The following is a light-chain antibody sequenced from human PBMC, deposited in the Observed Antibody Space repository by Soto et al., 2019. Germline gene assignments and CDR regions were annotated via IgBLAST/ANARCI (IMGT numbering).Light chain of an antibody. CDR3: QQYSSYVLT. Sequence: DIQMTQSPSTLSASIGDRVTITCRASQSISSWLAWYQQKPGKAPKLLIYKASTLESGVPSRFGGSGSGTQFTLTISGLQPDDVATYYCQQYSSYVLTFGGGTKVEIK. V-gene: IGKV1-5*03. CDR1: QSISSW. J-gene: IGKJ4*01. CDR2: KAS.